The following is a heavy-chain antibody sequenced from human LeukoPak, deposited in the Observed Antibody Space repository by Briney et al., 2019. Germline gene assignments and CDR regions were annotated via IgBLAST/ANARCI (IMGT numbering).Heavy chain of an antibody. D-gene: IGHD1-26*01. CDR2: INPSGGST. CDR3: ARADSGSYYRDYFDY. Sequence: ASVKVSCKASGGTFSSYAISWVRQAPGQGLEWMGIINPSGGSTSYAQKFQGRVTMTRDTSTSTVYMELSSLRSEDTAVYYCARADSGSYYRDYFDYWGQGTLVTVSS. J-gene: IGHJ4*02. V-gene: IGHV1-46*01. CDR1: GGTFSSYA.